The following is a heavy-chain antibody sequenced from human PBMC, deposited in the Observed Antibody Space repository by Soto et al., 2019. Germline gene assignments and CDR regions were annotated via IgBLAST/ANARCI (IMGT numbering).Heavy chain of an antibody. J-gene: IGHJ4*02. D-gene: IGHD4-17*01. CDR2: INHSGST. CDR1: GGSFAGHY. V-gene: IGHV4-34*01. CDR3: ARVDYGDFIDY. Sequence: QVQLQQWGAGLLKPSETCSLTSAAFGGSFAGHYWNWSPRPPGKGLEWIGEINHSGSTNYNPSLKSRVTISVDTSKNQFSLKLSSVTAADTAVYYCARVDYGDFIDYWGQGTLVTVSS.